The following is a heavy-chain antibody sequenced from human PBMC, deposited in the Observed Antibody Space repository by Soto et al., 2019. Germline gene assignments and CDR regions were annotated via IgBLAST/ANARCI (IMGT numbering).Heavy chain of an antibody. J-gene: IGHJ4*02. CDR2: IYYSGST. V-gene: IGHV4-59*01. Sequence: SETLSLTCTVSGGSISSYYLSWIRQPPGKGLEWIGYIYYSGSTNYNPSLKSRVTISVDTSKNQFSLKLSSVTAADTAVYYCASSITMVRGVPHFDYWGQGTLVTVSS. CDR1: GGSISSYY. CDR3: ASSITMVRGVPHFDY. D-gene: IGHD3-10*01.